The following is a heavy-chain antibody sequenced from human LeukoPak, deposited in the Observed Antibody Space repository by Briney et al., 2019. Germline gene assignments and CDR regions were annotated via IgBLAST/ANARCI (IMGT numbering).Heavy chain of an antibody. V-gene: IGHV3-21*01. Sequence: GGSLRLSCAASGFIFRGYTMNWVRQAPGKGLEWVSSISGSSDYIYYADSVKGRFTISRDNAKNTLYLQMNSLRAEDTAVYYCAKDPRPTPGYSSSWYRGDYWGQGTLVTVSS. D-gene: IGHD6-13*01. CDR3: AKDPRPTPGYSSSWYRGDY. CDR1: GFIFRGYT. CDR2: ISGSSDYI. J-gene: IGHJ4*02.